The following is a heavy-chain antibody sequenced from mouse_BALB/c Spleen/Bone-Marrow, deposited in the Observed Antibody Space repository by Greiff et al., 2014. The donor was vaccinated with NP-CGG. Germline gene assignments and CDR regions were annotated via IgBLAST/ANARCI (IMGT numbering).Heavy chain of an antibody. Sequence: VQLQQSGAELVRPGTSVKVSCKASGYAFTNYLIEWVKQRPGQGLEWIGMINPGSGATNYNEKFKGKATLTADKSSSTAYMQLSSLTTDDSADYFCTRRDCSDFAYWGQGTSLTVSA. J-gene: IGHJ2*02. V-gene: IGHV1-54*01. CDR3: TRRDCSDFAY. D-gene: IGHD3-3*01. CDR1: GYAFTNYL. CDR2: INPGSGAT.